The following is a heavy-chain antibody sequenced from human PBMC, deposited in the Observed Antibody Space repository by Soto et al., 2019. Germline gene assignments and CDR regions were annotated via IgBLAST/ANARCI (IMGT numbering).Heavy chain of an antibody. D-gene: IGHD3-3*01. CDR2: ISPYNGNT. Sequence: GASVKVSCKTSGYPFATYVISWLRQAPGQGLEWMGWISPYNGNTKYAESFQGRATMTTDTSTSTAYMELRSLRSDDTGVYYCAREKTRSGFDPWGQGTLVTVSS. V-gene: IGHV1-18*04. CDR3: AREKTRSGFDP. J-gene: IGHJ5*02. CDR1: GYPFATYV.